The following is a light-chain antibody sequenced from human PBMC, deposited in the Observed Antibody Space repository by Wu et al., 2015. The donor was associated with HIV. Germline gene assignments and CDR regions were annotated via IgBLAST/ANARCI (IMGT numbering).Light chain of an antibody. CDR2: DAS. V-gene: IGKV3-20*01. J-gene: IGKJ1*01. Sequence: EIVLTQSPATLSLSPGERATLSCRASQSVSSSYLAWYQQKPGQAPRLLMYDASNRATDIPDRFSGSGSGTDFTLTISRLEPEDFAVYSCQQYARSPGTFGQGTKVEIK. CDR1: QSVSSSY. CDR3: QQYARSPGT.